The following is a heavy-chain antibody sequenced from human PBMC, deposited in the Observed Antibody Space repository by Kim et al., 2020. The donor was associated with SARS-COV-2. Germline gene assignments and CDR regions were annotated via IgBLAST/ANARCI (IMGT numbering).Heavy chain of an antibody. CDR1: GGSISSSSHS. J-gene: IGHJ5*01. V-gene: IGHV4-39*07. CDR3: ARGFSSRVCWWNWFDS. D-gene: IGHD2-8*02. CDR2: LYYTGYT. Sequence: SETLSLTCSVSGGSISSSSHSWGWIRQPPGKTLEWIGSLYYTGYTHYSPSLKSRVTISVDTSNNQFSLILPSVSAADTAFYYSARGFSSRVCWWNWFDS.